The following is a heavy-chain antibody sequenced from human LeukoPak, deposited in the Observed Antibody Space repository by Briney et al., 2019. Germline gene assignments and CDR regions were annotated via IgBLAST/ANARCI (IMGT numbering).Heavy chain of an antibody. CDR3: ARDYIGGYAPFDP. V-gene: IGHV1-69*05. D-gene: IGHD3-22*01. J-gene: IGHJ5*02. CDR2: IIPIFGTA. Sequence: SVKVSCKASGGTFSSYAISWVRQAPGQGLEWMGGIIPIFGTANYAQKFQGRVTITTDESTSTAYMELSSLRSEDTAVYYCARDYIGGYAPFDPWRQGTLVTVSS. CDR1: GGTFSSYA.